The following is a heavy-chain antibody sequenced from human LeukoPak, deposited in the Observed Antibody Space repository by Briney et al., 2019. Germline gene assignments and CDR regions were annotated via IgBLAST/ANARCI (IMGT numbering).Heavy chain of an antibody. CDR1: GFTFSSYA. D-gene: IGHD4-23*01. J-gene: IGHJ6*03. CDR2: ITSSSSYI. CDR3: ARDGDTVLTRGYYYYMDV. V-gene: IGHV3-21*01. Sequence: GGSLRLSCAASGFTFSSYAMSWVRQAPGKGPEWVSSITSSSSYIYYADSVKGRFTISRDNARNSLYLQMNSLRAEDTALYYCARDGDTVLTRGYYYYMDVWGKGTTVTVSS.